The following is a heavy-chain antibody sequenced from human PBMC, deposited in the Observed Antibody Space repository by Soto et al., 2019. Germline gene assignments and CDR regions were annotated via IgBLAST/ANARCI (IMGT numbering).Heavy chain of an antibody. CDR2: ISGSGGST. J-gene: IGHJ5*02. Sequence: GGSLRLSCAASGFTFSSYAMSWVRQAPGKGLEWVSAISGSGGSTYYADSVKGRFTISRDNSKNTLYLQMNSLRAEDTAVYYCAKGSSRIVSRTNSYNWFGPWGQGTLVSVSS. CDR1: GFTFSSYA. D-gene: IGHD1-26*01. CDR3: AKGSSRIVSRTNSYNWFGP. V-gene: IGHV3-23*01.